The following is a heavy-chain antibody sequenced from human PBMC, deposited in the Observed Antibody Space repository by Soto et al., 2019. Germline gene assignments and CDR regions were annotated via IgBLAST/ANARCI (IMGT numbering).Heavy chain of an antibody. CDR1: GYTFTSYY. Sequence: QVQLVQSGAEVKKPGASVKVSCKASGYTFTSYYMHWVRLAPGQGLEWMGIINPDGGGTSYAQQFQGRVIMTRDTSTSTVYMEMSSLRSEDTAVYYCAVSGNYLSMDVWGQGTTVTVSS. J-gene: IGHJ6*02. CDR2: INPDGGGT. CDR3: AVSGNYLSMDV. D-gene: IGHD4-4*01. V-gene: IGHV1-46*01.